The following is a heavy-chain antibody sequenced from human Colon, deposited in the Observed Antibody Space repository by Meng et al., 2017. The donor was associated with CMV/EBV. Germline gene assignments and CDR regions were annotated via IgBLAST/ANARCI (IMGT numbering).Heavy chain of an antibody. CDR3: ASEYGGDSGGT. CDR2: ISWNSGNI. J-gene: IGHJ4*02. CDR1: GFTYDDYA. Sequence: GGSLRLSCTASGFTYDDYAMHWVRQTPGKGLEWVSGISWNSGNIASADSVKGRFTISRDNAKSTLYLQMNSLRTEDTAVYYCASEYGGDSGGTWGQGTLVTVSS. V-gene: IGHV3-9*01. D-gene: IGHD4-23*01.